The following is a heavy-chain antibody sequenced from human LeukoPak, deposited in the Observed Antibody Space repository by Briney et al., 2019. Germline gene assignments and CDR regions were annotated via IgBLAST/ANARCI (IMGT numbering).Heavy chain of an antibody. Sequence: RSSETLSLTCTVSGGSISSGDYYWSWIRQPPGKGLEWIGYIYNSESTHYNPSLKSRITISIDTSKNQFSLKLSSVTAADTAVYYCATPNWGRGYWYFDLWGRGTLVTVSS. CDR2: IYNSEST. CDR1: GGSISSGDYY. V-gene: IGHV4-30-4*08. D-gene: IGHD7-27*01. CDR3: ATPNWGRGYWYFDL. J-gene: IGHJ2*01.